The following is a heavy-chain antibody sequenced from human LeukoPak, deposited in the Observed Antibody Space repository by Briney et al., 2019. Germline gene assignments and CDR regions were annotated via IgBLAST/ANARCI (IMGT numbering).Heavy chain of an antibody. CDR1: AFTFSSYA. V-gene: IGHV3-23*01. Sequence: GGSLRLSCAASAFTFSSYAMSWVRQAPGKGLEWVSTLSGSGSSTYYADSVKGRFTISGDNSKNTLYLQMNSLRAEDTAVYYCAKWARDCSSTSCYMRYWGQGTLVTVSS. J-gene: IGHJ4*02. CDR2: LSGSGSST. CDR3: AKWARDCSSTSCYMRY. D-gene: IGHD2-2*02.